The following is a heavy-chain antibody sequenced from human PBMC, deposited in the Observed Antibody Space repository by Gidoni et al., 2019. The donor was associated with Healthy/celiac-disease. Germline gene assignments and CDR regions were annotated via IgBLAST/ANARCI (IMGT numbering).Heavy chain of an antibody. CDR2: IYYSGST. J-gene: IGHJ4*02. V-gene: IGHV4-59*01. D-gene: IGHD3-22*01. Sequence: QVQLQESGPGLVTPSETLSLTCTVSCGSISSYYWSWIRQPPGKGLEWIGYIYYSGSTNYNPSLKSRVTISVDTSKNQFSLKLSSVTAADTAVYYCARYYDSSGYYYRSYYFDYWGQGTLVTVSA. CDR1: CGSISSYY. CDR3: ARYYDSSGYYYRSYYFDY.